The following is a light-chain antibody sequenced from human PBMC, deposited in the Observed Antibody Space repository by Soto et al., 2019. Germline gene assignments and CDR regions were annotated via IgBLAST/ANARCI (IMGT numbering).Light chain of an antibody. J-gene: IGKJ5*01. CDR2: GAS. CDR1: PSVSSSY. V-gene: IGKV3-20*01. Sequence: EIVMTQSPGPPSLSPMSRATLSRRASPSVSSSYLAWYQQKPGQAPRLLIYGASSRATGIPDRFSGSGSGTDFTLTISRLEPEDFAVYYCQQYGSSPPITFGQGTRLEI. CDR3: QQYGSSPPIT.